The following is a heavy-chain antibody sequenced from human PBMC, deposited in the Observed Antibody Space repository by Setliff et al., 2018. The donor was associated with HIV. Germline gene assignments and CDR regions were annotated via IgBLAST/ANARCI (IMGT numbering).Heavy chain of an antibody. J-gene: IGHJ4*02. CDR1: GGSISTYY. V-gene: IGHV4-4*09. CDR3: ARSYDSSGYYYVFDY. D-gene: IGHD3-22*01. Sequence: PSETLSLTCTVSGGSISTYYWTWIRQPPGKGLEWIGYIYTSGSTSYNPSLKSRLTISLDTSKNRFSLKLNSVTAADTAVYYCARSYDSSGYYYVFDYWGQGTLVTVSS. CDR2: IYTSGST.